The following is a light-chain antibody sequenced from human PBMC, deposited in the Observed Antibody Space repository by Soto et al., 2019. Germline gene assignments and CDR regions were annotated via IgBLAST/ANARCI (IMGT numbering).Light chain of an antibody. J-gene: IGKJ1*01. CDR1: QSVSSN. CDR3: QQYNNWPQT. Sequence: EIVMTQSPATLSVSPGERATLSCRASQSVSSNLAWYRQKPGQAPRLLIYGASTRATGIPARFSGSGSGTEFTLTISSLQSEDFAVYYCQQYNNWPQTLGQGTKVDIK. CDR2: GAS. V-gene: IGKV3-15*01.